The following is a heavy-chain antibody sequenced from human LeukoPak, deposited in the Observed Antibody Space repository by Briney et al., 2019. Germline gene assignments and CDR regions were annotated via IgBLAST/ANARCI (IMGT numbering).Heavy chain of an antibody. CDR2: IIPIFGTA. CDR3: ARVREGYRSSWTPNWFDP. V-gene: IGHV1-69*05. Sequence: SVKVSCKASGGTFSSYAISWVRQAPGQGLEWMGRIIPIFGTANYAQKFQGRVTITTDESTSTAYMELSSLRSEDTAVYYCARVREGYRSSWTPNWFDPWGQGTLVTVSS. J-gene: IGHJ5*02. D-gene: IGHD6-13*01. CDR1: GGTFSSYA.